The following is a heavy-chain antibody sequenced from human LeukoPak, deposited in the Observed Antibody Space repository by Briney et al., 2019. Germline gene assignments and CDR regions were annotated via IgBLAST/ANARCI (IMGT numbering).Heavy chain of an antibody. Sequence: PSETLSLTCTISGGSISSYDWSWIRQPAGKGLEWIGRIYTSGSTNYNPSLKSRVTISVDTSKNQFSLKLSSVTTADTAVYYCARRSYYYGSGSYYFDYWGQGTLVTVSS. CDR3: ARRSYYYGSGSYYFDY. J-gene: IGHJ4*02. D-gene: IGHD3-10*01. CDR2: IYTSGST. CDR1: GGSISSYD. V-gene: IGHV4-4*07.